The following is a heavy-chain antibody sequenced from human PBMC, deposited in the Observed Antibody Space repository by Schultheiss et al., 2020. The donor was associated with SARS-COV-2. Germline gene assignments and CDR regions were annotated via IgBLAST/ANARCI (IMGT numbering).Heavy chain of an antibody. Sequence: GGSLRLSCSASGFTFSSYAMHWVRQAPGKGLEYVSAISSNGGSTYYADSVKGRFTISRDNAKNSLDLQMNSLRVDDTAVYYCAKTVTTAYYLDYWGQGTLVTVSS. CDR3: AKTVTTAYYLDY. CDR1: GFTFSSYA. D-gene: IGHD4-17*01. J-gene: IGHJ4*02. V-gene: IGHV3-64*04. CDR2: ISSNGGST.